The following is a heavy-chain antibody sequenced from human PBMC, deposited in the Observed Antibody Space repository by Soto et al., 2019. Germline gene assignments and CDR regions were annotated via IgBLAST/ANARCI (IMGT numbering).Heavy chain of an antibody. V-gene: IGHV3-23*01. CDR3: AKDRDYFAH. Sequence: CGCVRLSGAAAGCAFSDGGRHWVRQAPGKGLEWVASIRGSAGTPYYADSVRGRFTISRDNSKNTLSLQMNSLRVEDTAVYYCAKDRDYFAHWGQGALVTVSS. J-gene: IGHJ4*02. CDR2: IRGSAGTP. CDR1: GCAFSDGG.